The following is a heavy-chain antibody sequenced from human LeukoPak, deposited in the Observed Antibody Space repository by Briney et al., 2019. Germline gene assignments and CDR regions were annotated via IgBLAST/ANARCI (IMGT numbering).Heavy chain of an antibody. CDR2: IYNSGAT. CDR1: GGSISNTTYY. Sequence: SETLSLTCTVSGGSISNTTYYWGWIRQPPGEELEWVGSIYNSGATFYDPSLKSRVTISVDTSKNQLSLKLTSVTAADTAVYYCARHNLELPAAHGNFDIWGQGTMVSVSS. CDR3: ARHNLELPAAHGNFDI. D-gene: IGHD2-2*01. J-gene: IGHJ3*02. V-gene: IGHV4-39*01.